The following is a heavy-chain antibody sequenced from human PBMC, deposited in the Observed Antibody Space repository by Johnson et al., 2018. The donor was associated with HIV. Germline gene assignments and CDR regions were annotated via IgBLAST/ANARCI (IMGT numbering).Heavy chain of an antibody. D-gene: IGHD3-22*01. J-gene: IGHJ3*02. V-gene: IGHV3-11*04. Sequence: QVQLVESGGGLVQPGGSLRLSCGASEFILSDYYISWVRQAPEKGLEWISYISSSGSTIYYADSVKGRFTISRDNAKNSLYLQMNSLRAEDTAVYYCALTSYYDSRGAFDIWGQGTMVTVSS. CDR2: ISSSGSTI. CDR3: ALTSYYDSRGAFDI. CDR1: EFILSDYY.